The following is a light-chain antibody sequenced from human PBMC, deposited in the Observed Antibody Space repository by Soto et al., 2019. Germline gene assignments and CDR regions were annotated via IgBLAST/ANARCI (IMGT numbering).Light chain of an antibody. V-gene: IGLV1-44*01. CDR2: SNN. J-gene: IGLJ3*02. CDR1: SSNIVSNT. CDR3: AAWDDSLNGWV. Sequence: QAVVTQPPSASGTPGQRVPISCSGSSSNIVSNTVNWYQQLPGTAPKLLIYSNNQRPSGVPDRFSGSKSGTSASLAISGLQSEDEADYYCAAWDDSLNGWVFGGGTKVTVL.